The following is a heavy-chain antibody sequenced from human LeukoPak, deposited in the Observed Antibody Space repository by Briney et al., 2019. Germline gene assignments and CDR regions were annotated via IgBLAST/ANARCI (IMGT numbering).Heavy chain of an antibody. CDR3: ARDLGGSYRGFDY. Sequence: KPGGSLRLSCAASGFTFSDAWMSWVRQAPGKGLEWVSYISSSGSTIYYADSVKGRFTISRDNAKNSLYLQMNSLRAEDTAVYYCARDLGGSYRGFDYWGQGTLVTVSS. V-gene: IGHV3-11*04. J-gene: IGHJ4*02. D-gene: IGHD1-26*01. CDR2: ISSSGSTI. CDR1: GFTFSDAW.